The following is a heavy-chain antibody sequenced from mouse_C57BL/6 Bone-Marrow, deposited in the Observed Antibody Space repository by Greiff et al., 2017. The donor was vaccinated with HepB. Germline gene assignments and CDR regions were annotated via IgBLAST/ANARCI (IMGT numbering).Heavy chain of an antibody. CDR2: ISPSTGGT. D-gene: IGHD1-1*01. J-gene: IGHJ1*03. CDR1: GYSFTGYY. V-gene: IGHV1-42*01. Sequence: VQLQQSGPELVKPGASVKISCKASGYSFTGYYMNWVKQSPEKSLEWIGEISPSTGGTTYNQKFKAKATLTVDKSSSTAYMQLKSLTSEDSAVYYCARGGYYGADVDVWGTGTAVTVTA. CDR3: ARGGYYGADVDV.